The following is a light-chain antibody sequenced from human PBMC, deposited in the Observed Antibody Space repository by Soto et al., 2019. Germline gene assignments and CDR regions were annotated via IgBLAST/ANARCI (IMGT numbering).Light chain of an antibody. V-gene: IGKV4-1*01. CDR1: QSVLYNSNNKNY. Sequence: DIMVTQSPDSLAVSLGERATINCKSSQSVLYNSNNKNYLAWYQQKPGQPPKLLVYWASTRESGVPDRFSGSGSGTEFTLTISSLQAEDVAVYYCQQHYSTPYTFGQGTKLEIK. CDR2: WAS. J-gene: IGKJ2*01. CDR3: QQHYSTPYT.